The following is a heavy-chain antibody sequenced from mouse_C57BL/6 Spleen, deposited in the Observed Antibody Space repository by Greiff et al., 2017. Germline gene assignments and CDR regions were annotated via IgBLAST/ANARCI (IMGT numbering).Heavy chain of an antibody. Sequence: EVMLVESGGGLVQPKGSLKLSCAASGFTFNTYAMHWVRQAPGKGLEWVARIRRKSSNYATYYADSVKDRFTISRDDSQGMLYLKMNNLKTDDTAMYYCVRAATMVLDYWGQGTTLTVSS. CDR3: VRAATMVLDY. J-gene: IGHJ2*01. CDR1: GFTFNTYA. V-gene: IGHV10-3*01. CDR2: IRRKSSNYAT. D-gene: IGHD2-1*01.